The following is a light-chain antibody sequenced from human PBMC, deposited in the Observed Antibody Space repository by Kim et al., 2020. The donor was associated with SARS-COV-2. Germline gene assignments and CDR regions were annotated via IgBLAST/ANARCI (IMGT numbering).Light chain of an antibody. CDR1: RTISSW. CDR2: RAS. Sequence: SASVGDRVTITCRASRTISSWLAWYQQKPGKAPKALIYRASSLETGVPSRFSGSGYGTEFTLTINSLQPDDIATYYCQQYSSYWTFGQGTKVDIK. V-gene: IGKV1-5*03. CDR3: QQYSSYWT. J-gene: IGKJ1*01.